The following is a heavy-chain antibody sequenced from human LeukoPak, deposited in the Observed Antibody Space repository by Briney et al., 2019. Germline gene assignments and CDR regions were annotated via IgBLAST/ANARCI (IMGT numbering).Heavy chain of an antibody. CDR1: GYTFTSYG. Sequence: GASVTVSCKASGYTFTSYGVSWVRQAPGQGLEWMGWISAYNGNTNYAQKLQGRVTMTTDTSTSTAYMELRSLRSDDTAVYYCARDGYSSGWRWFDPWGQGTLITVSS. D-gene: IGHD6-19*01. CDR2: ISAYNGNT. J-gene: IGHJ5*02. V-gene: IGHV1-18*01. CDR3: ARDGYSSGWRWFDP.